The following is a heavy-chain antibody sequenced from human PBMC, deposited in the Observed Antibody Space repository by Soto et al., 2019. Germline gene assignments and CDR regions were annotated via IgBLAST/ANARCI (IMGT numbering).Heavy chain of an antibody. Sequence: NPSETLSLTCTVSGDSISTYYRSWIRQPPGKGLQWIGYIFYSGGTAYNPSLKSRVTISLDMSKKQISLKLSSVTTADTATYFCARLQLVQKVIDYWGQGTLVTAPQ. D-gene: IGHD1-1*01. CDR1: GDSISTYY. V-gene: IGHV4-59*01. CDR2: IFYSGGT. J-gene: IGHJ4*02. CDR3: ARLQLVQKVIDY.